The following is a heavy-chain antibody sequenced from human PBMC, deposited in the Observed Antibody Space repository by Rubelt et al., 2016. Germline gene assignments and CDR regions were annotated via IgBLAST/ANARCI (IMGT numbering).Heavy chain of an antibody. CDR3: ARDPTAYIAAAQNPALVEDY. D-gene: IGHD6-13*01. CDR1: GGSISSYY. Sequence: QVQLQESGPGLVKPSETLSLICTVSGGSISSYYWSWIRQPPGKGLEWIGYIYYSGSTNYNPSLKILVTISVAPSKTQFSLKLSSVTAADTAVYYCARDPTAYIAAAQNPALVEDYWGQGTLVTVSS. J-gene: IGHJ4*02. V-gene: IGHV4-59*12. CDR2: IYYSGST.